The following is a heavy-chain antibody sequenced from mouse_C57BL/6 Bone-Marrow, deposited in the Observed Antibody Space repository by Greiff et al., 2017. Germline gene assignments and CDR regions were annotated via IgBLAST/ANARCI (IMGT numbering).Heavy chain of an antibody. CDR1: GYIFTEYT. CDR3: ARHERYYDCEGYFDY. D-gene: IGHD2-4*01. J-gene: IGHJ2*01. V-gene: IGHV1-62-2*01. Sequence: QVQLKQSGAELVKPGASVKLSCKASGYIFTEYTIHWVKQRSGQGLEWIGWFYPGSGSIKYNERFKDKATLTADKSSNTVYMELSRLTSEDSAVYFCARHERYYDCEGYFDYWGQGTTLTVSS. CDR2: FYPGSGSI.